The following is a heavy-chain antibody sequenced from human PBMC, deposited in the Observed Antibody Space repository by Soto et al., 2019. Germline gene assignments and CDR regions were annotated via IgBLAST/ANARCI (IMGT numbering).Heavy chain of an antibody. CDR1: GGSISSGGYY. CDR2: IYYRGST. D-gene: IGHD5-12*01. Sequence: QVQLQESGPGLVKPSQTLSLTCTVSGGSISSGGYYCSWIRQHPGQGLEWFGYIYYRGSTYYNPSRTSRVTISVDTSKNQFALKLSSVPAADTAVYYCARTVVDAKRNWFEPLVQGTLVTVSS. V-gene: IGHV4-31*03. J-gene: IGHJ5*02. CDR3: ARTVVDAKRNWFEP.